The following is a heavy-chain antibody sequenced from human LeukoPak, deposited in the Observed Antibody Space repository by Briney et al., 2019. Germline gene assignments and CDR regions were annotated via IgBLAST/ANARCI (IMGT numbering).Heavy chain of an antibody. J-gene: IGHJ6*02. CDR3: VRDMDV. CDR2: ISSSSSYI. V-gene: IGHV3-21*04. CDR1: GFTFTTYT. Sequence: GGSLRLSCAASGFTFTTYTMTWVRQAPGKGLEWVSSISSSSSYIYYADSVRGRFTISRDNAKNSLYLQMNSLRAEDTAVYFCVRDMDVWAQGTTVTVSS.